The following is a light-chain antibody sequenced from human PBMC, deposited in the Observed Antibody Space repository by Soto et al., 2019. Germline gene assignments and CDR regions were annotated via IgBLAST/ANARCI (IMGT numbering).Light chain of an antibody. V-gene: IGLV2-11*01. CDR3: CSYAGSYTYV. Sequence: QSALTQPRSVSGSPGQSVTISCTGTSSDVGGYHYVSWYQHHPGKAPKLVIFDVNRRPSGVPHRFSGSKSDNTASLTISGLQAEDEADYYCCSYAGSYTYVFGTGTKVTVL. CDR1: SSDVGGYHY. J-gene: IGLJ1*01. CDR2: DVN.